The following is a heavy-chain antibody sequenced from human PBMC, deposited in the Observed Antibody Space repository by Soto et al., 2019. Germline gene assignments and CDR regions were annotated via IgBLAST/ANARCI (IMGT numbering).Heavy chain of an antibody. Sequence: EVQLLESGGGLLQPGESLRLSCVASGFTFSGYAMSWVRQAPGKGLEWVSTISGGGGSAYYADSVKGRFTISRDNSKNTLFLRMKRLRAEDTAVYYCAKGGCSGGSCYPLDYWGQGTLVTVSS. V-gene: IGHV3-23*01. CDR3: AKGGCSGGSCYPLDY. D-gene: IGHD2-15*01. CDR2: ISGGGGSA. CDR1: GFTFSGYA. J-gene: IGHJ4*02.